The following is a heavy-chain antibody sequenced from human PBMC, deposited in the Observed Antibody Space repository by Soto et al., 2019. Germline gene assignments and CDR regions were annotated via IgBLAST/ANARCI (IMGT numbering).Heavy chain of an antibody. CDR3: ARGPLTPYFDY. J-gene: IGHJ4*02. CDR2: IFYSGST. Sequence: TSETLSLTCTVSGGPISSGGYYWSWTRQHPGKGLEWIGYIFYSGSTYYNPSLKSRVSISVDTSKNQFSLKLSSVTAADTAVFYCARGPLTPYFDYWGQGALVTVSS. CDR1: GGPISSGGYY. V-gene: IGHV4-31*03. D-gene: IGHD7-27*01.